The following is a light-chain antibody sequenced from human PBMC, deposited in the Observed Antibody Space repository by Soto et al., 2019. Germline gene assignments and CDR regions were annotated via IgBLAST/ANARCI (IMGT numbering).Light chain of an antibody. V-gene: IGLV1-47*02. J-gene: IGLJ1*01. Sequence: QSVLTQPPSASGPPGQRVTISCSGSSSNIGSNYVYWYQQLPGTAPKLLIYSNSQRPSGVPDRFSGSKSGTSASLAISGLRSEDEADYYCAAWDDSLSGYVFGTGTKVTVL. CDR1: SSNIGSNY. CDR3: AAWDDSLSGYV. CDR2: SNS.